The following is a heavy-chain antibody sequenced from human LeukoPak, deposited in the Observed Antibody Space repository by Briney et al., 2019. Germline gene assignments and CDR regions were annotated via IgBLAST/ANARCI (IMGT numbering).Heavy chain of an antibody. D-gene: IGHD2-2*02. CDR2: FIPIFGTA. CDR1: GGTFSSYA. CDR3: AREQGYCSSTSCYTGMDV. V-gene: IGHV1-69*13. Sequence: SVKVSCKASGGTFSSYAISWVRQAPGQGLEWMGGFIPIFGTANYAQKFQGRVTITADESTSTAYMELSSLRSEDTAVYYCAREQGYCSSTSCYTGMDVWGKGTTVTVSS. J-gene: IGHJ6*04.